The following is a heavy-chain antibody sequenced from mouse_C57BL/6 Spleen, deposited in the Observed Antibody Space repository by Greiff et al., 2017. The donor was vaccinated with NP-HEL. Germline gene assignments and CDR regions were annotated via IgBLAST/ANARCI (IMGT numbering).Heavy chain of an antibody. V-gene: IGHV1-39*01. CDR2: INPNDGTT. D-gene: IGHD2-4*01. CDR1: GYSFTDYN. Sequence: VQLQQSGPELVKPGASVKISCKASGYSFTDYNMNWVKQSNGKSLEWIGVINPNDGTTSYNQKFKGKATLTVDQSSSTAYMQLNSLTSEDSAVYYCAREGYYDYDGVHFDYWGQGTTLTVSS. J-gene: IGHJ2*01. CDR3: AREGYYDYDGVHFDY.